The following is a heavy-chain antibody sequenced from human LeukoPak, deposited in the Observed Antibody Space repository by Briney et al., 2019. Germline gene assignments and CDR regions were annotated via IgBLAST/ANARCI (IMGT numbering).Heavy chain of an antibody. J-gene: IGHJ3*02. V-gene: IGHV4-30-4*08. CDR2: IYYSGST. CDR1: GASISSGDYY. Sequence: SETLSLTCTVSGASISSGDYYWSWIRQPPGKGLEWIGYIYYSGSTYYNPSLKSRVTISVDTSKNQFSLKLSSVTAADTAVYYCARDRNGRLEGPLSVVAFDIWGQGTMVTVSS. D-gene: IGHD4-23*01. CDR3: ARDRNGRLEGPLSVVAFDI.